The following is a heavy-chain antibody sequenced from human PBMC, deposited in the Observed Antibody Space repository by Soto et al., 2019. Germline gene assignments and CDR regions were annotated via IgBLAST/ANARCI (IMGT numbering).Heavy chain of an antibody. CDR2: IIPAFGTT. CDR3: ARVPRQMLYGPTRNGMEV. Sequence: QVQLVQSGAAVSKPGSSVKVSCKASGGTFGIYAIGWVRQAPGQGLEWMGGIIPAFGTTKNAQKFQDRVDMTADESTNTVYMELRGLRFDDTAVYYCARVPRQMLYGPTRNGMEVWGQGTTLIVSS. J-gene: IGHJ6*02. V-gene: IGHV1-69*01. CDR1: GGTFGIYA. D-gene: IGHD2-2*02.